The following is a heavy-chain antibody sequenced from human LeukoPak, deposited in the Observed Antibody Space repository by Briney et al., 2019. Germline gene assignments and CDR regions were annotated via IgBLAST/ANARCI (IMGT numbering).Heavy chain of an antibody. J-gene: IGHJ4*02. CDR2: ISYDGSNK. CDR1: GFNLRSYG. V-gene: IGHV3-30*18. CDR3: AKVDCLGSCYRYYFDY. D-gene: IGHD2-15*01. Sequence: GSLKLSCAGSGFNLRSYGQHWVRPAPGQGLGGGAVISYDGSNKYYADSVKGRFTISRDNSKNTLHLQMNSLRAEDTAVYYCAKVDCLGSCYRYYFDYWGQGTLVTVSS.